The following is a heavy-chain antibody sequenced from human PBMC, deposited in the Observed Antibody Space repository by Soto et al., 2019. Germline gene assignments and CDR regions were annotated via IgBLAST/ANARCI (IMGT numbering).Heavy chain of an antibody. V-gene: IGHV3-48*02. Sequence: GGSRRLSCAASGFTFSTYSMNWGRQAPGKGLEWVSYITYSGSAKYYADSVKGRFTISRDNAKNSLYLQMNSLRDEDTAVYYCARDNGIEGSFDPWGQGTLVTVSS. CDR1: GFTFSTYS. J-gene: IGHJ5*02. CDR3: ARDNGIEGSFDP. CDR2: ITYSGSAK.